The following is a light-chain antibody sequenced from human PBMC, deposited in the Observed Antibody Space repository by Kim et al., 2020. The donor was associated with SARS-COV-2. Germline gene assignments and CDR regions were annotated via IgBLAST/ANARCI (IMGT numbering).Light chain of an antibody. Sequence: LSRSPGPPSPPSCGTGQRATKSLACNQQTPVQAPTLLIHDASNLATRIPARFSGRGSGSDFTLTISSLEPEDFAVYYCQQRSNGTFGQGTKVDIK. CDR1: QRATKS. CDR2: DAS. V-gene: IGKV3-11*01. CDR3: QQRSNGT. J-gene: IGKJ1*01.